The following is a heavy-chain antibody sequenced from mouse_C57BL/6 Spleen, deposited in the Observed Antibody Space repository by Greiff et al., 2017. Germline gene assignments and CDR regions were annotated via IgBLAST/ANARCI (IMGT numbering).Heavy chain of an antibody. CDR3: ARLTTVVGAMDY. CDR2: IHPNSGST. Sequence: QVQLQQPGAELVKPGASVKLSCKASGYTFTSYWMHWVKQRPGQGLEWIGMIHPNSGSTNYNEKFKSKATLTVDKSSSTAYMQLSSLTSEDSAVYYCARLTTVVGAMDYWGQGTSVTVSS. CDR1: GYTFTSYW. D-gene: IGHD1-1*01. J-gene: IGHJ4*01. V-gene: IGHV1-64*01.